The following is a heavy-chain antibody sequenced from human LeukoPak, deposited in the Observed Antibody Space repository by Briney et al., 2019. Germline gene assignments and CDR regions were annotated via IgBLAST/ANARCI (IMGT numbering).Heavy chain of an antibody. V-gene: IGHV3-30*02. CDR3: AKDLYSSSWYLPDY. D-gene: IGHD6-13*01. CDR1: GFTFSSYG. J-gene: IGHJ4*02. CDR2: IRYDGSNK. Sequence: GGSLRLSCAASGFTFSSYGMHWVRQAPGKGLEWAAFIRYDGSNKYYADSVKGRFTISRDNSKNTLYLQMNSLRAEDTAVYYCAKDLYSSSWYLPDYWGQGTLVTVSS.